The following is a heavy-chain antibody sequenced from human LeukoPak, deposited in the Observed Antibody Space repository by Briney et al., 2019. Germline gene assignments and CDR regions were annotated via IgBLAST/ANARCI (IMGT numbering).Heavy chain of an antibody. Sequence: SETLSLTCTVSGGSISSYYWSWIRQPPGKGLEWIGYIYYSGSTNYNPSLKSRVTISVDTFKNQFSLKLSSVTAADTAVYYCARGGLYSSSWYNWFDPWGQGTLVTVSS. CDR2: IYYSGST. CDR3: ARGGLYSSSWYNWFDP. V-gene: IGHV4-59*01. CDR1: GGSISSYY. J-gene: IGHJ5*02. D-gene: IGHD6-13*01.